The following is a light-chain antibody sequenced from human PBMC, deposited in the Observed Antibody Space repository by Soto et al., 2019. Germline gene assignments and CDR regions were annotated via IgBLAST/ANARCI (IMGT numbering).Light chain of an antibody. CDR2: GTF. CDR1: QSISSSH. CDR3: QQYYDSPYT. Sequence: EIVVTQFPVTLSLSPGERATLSCRTSQSISSSHLAWYQQQPGQAPRLLIFGTFTRATGIPDRFSGSGAGTYFTLTISRLEPEDFAVYYCQQYYDSPYTFGQGTQLEIK. V-gene: IGKV3-20*01. J-gene: IGKJ2*01.